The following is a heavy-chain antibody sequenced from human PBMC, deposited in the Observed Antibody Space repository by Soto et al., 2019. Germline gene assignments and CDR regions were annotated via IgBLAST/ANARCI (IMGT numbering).Heavy chain of an antibody. J-gene: IGHJ5*02. D-gene: IGHD2-2*01. V-gene: IGHV4-30-4*01. Sequence: SETRSLTCSVSGDYIHVGGYYWTWIRQRPGKGLEWMGYIYYTGKTYYNPSLESRLTMSVDRSKNQFSLRLTSVTAADTAVYFCGRDLTSNANCIDPWGQGTQVTVSS. CDR3: GRDLTSNANCIDP. CDR1: GDYIHVGGYY. CDR2: IYYTGKT.